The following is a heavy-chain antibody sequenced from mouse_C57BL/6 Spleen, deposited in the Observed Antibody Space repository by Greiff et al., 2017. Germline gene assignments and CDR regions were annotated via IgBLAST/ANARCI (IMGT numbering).Heavy chain of an antibody. CDR3: ARSRTTVVGELDC. Sequence: QVQLQQSGAELVKPGASVKISCKASGYAFSSYWMNWVKQRPGKGLEWIGQIYPGDGDTNYNGKFKGKATLTADKSSSTAYMQLSSLTSEDSAVYFCARSRTTVVGELDCWGKGTTLTVSS. J-gene: IGHJ2*01. D-gene: IGHD1-1*01. CDR1: GYAFSSYW. CDR2: IYPGDGDT. V-gene: IGHV1-80*01.